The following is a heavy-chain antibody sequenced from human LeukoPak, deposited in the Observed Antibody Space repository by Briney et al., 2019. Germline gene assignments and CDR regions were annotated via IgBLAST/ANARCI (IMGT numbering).Heavy chain of an antibody. J-gene: IGHJ4*02. CDR1: GFTFNTFI. CDR3: VRGDSREL. V-gene: IGHV3-21*01. CDR2: IGRSSIDK. D-gene: IGHD3-22*01. Sequence: GGSLRLSCAASGFTFNTFIMNWVRQAPGKGLEWVSSIGRSSIDKYYADSVRGRFTISRDNAKNSLYVQMSSLRAEDTAVYYCVRGDSRELWGQGTLVTVSS.